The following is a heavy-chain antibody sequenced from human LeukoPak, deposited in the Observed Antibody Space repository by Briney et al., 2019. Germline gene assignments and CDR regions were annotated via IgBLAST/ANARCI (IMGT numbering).Heavy chain of an antibody. V-gene: IGHV1-18*01. CDR3: ARSIAAAGREGLYYYYYMDV. D-gene: IGHD6-13*01. CDR2: ISAYNGNT. Sequence: ASVKVSCKASGYTFTSYGISWVRQAPGQGLEWMGWISAYNGNTNYAQKLQGRVTMTTDTSTSTAYMELRSLRSDDTAVYYCARSIAAAGREGLYYYYYMDVWGKGTTVTISS. CDR1: GYTFTSYG. J-gene: IGHJ6*03.